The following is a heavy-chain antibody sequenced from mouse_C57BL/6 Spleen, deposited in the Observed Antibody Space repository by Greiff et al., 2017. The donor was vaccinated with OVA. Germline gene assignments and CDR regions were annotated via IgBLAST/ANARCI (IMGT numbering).Heavy chain of an antibody. CDR3: AREGELGYYFDY. CDR1: GYAFSSSW. D-gene: IGHD4-1*01. Sequence: VQLQQSGPELVKPGASVKISCKASGYAFSSSWMNWVKQRPGKGLEWIGRIYPGDGDTNYNGKFKGKATLTADKSSSTAYMQLSSLTSEDSAVYFCAREGELGYYFDYWGQGTTLTVSS. J-gene: IGHJ2*01. CDR2: IYPGDGDT. V-gene: IGHV1-82*01.